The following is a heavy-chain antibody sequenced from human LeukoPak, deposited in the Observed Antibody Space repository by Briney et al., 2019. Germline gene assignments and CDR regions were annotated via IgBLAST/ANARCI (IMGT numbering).Heavy chain of an antibody. CDR3: ARATYYDSSGDEGAYYYYYGMDV. CDR2: IYYSGST. Sequence: SETLSLTCTVSGGSISSYYWSWIRQPPGKGLEWIGYIYYSGSTNYNPSLKSRVTISVDTSKNQFSLKLSSVTAADTAVYYCARATYYDSSGDEGAYYYYYGMDVWGQGTTVTVSS. CDR1: GGSISSYY. V-gene: IGHV4-59*01. D-gene: IGHD3-22*01. J-gene: IGHJ6*02.